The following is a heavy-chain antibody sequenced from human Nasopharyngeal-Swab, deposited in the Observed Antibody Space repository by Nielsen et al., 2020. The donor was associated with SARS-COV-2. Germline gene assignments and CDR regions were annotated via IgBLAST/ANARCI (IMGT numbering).Heavy chain of an antibody. J-gene: IGHJ6*02. CDR3: ARGVRLTRITMVRGPIESVCGMDV. D-gene: IGHD3-10*01. CDR2: INHSGST. CDR1: GGSFSGYY. V-gene: IGHV4-34*01. Sequence: SQTLSLTCAVYGGSFSGYYWSWIRQPPGKGLEWIGEINHSGSTNYNPSLKSRVTISVDTSKNQFSLKLSSVTAADTAVYYCARGVRLTRITMVRGPIESVCGMDVWGQGTTVTVSS.